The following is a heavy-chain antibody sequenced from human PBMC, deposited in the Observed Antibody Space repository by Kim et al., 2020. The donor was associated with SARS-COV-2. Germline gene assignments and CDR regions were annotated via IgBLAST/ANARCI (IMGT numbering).Heavy chain of an antibody. CDR1: GGSISSYY. CDR3: ARRRYYYGMDV. CDR2: IYYSGST. Sequence: SETLSLTCTVSGGSISSYYWSWIRQPPGKGLEWIGYIYYSGSTNYNPSLKSRVTISVDTSKNQFSLKLSSVTAADTAVYYCARRRYYYGMDVWGQGTTVT. V-gene: IGHV4-59*08. J-gene: IGHJ6*02.